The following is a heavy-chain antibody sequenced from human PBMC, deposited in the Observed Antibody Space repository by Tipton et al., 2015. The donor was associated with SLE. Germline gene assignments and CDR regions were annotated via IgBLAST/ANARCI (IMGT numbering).Heavy chain of an antibody. J-gene: IGHJ6*04. CDR2: ISWNSGSI. V-gene: IGHV3-9*01. Sequence: SMRLSCAASGFTFDDYAMHWVRQAPGKGLEWVSGISWNSGSIGYADSVQGRFTISRDNAKNSLYLQMNSLRAEDTVLYYCAKDKVQLLRFLDVWGKGATVTVSS. CDR1: GFTFDDYA. D-gene: IGHD2-15*01. CDR3: AKDKVQLLRFLDV.